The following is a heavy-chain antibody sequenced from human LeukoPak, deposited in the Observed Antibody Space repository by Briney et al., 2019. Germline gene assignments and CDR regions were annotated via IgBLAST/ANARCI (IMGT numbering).Heavy chain of an antibody. CDR2: IRRDGGVE. CDR1: GFSFSLYW. D-gene: IGHD3-10*01. Sequence: PGGSLRLSCAASGFSFSLYWMTWVRQAPGKGLEWVASIRRDGGVENYMDSVKGRFTISRDNAKNSLYLQMNSLRAEDTAVYYCAKPPSIRGDPNDPWGQGTLVTVSS. J-gene: IGHJ5*02. V-gene: IGHV3-7*03. CDR3: AKPPSIRGDPNDP.